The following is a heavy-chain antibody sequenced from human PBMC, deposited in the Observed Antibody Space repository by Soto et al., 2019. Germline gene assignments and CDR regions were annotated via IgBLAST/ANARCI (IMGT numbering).Heavy chain of an antibody. CDR3: AIVPSAREYYFDY. J-gene: IGHJ4*02. D-gene: IGHD3-10*01. CDR2: INPNSGGT. V-gene: IGHV1-2*02. Sequence: QVQLVQSGAEVKKPGASVKVSCKSSGYSFTGYYMHWVRQAPGQGLEWMGWINPNSGGTNYAQKFQGRVTITADKSTSTAYMELSSLRSEDTAVYYCAIVPSAREYYFDYWGQGTLVTVSS. CDR1: GYSFTGYY.